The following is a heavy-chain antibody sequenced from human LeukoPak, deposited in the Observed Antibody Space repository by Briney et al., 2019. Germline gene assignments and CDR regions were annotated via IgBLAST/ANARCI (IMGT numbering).Heavy chain of an antibody. Sequence: SETLSLTCTVSGGSITSYYWSWIRQPPGKGLEWIGSIYYSGSTNYNPSLKTRFPISVDTSKNQFYLKLSSVTAADTALYYCARENGYRYDYWGQGTLVTVSS. CDR3: ARENGYRYDY. CDR2: IYYSGST. CDR1: GGSITSYY. J-gene: IGHJ4*02. D-gene: IGHD5-18*01. V-gene: IGHV4-59*01.